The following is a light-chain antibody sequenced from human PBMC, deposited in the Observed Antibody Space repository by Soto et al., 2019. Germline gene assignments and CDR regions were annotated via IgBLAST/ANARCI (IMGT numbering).Light chain of an antibody. CDR2: KAS. V-gene: IGKV1-5*03. CDR3: QQFHSYSRT. Sequence: DIQMTQSPSTLSASVGDRVTITCRASQSISTWLAWYQQKPGRAPKLLISKASSLESGVPSRFSGSGSGTEFTLTISSLQPDDFATYYCQQFHSYSRTFGQGTKVEIK. J-gene: IGKJ1*01. CDR1: QSISTW.